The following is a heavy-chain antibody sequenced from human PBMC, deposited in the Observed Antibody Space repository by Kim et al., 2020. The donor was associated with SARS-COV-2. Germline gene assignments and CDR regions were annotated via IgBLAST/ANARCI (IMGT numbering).Heavy chain of an antibody. Sequence: ADSAKGEFTISGDNAKNTLNQQMRSLSAHDTAVYYCAREETASSALVLDYWGQGTLVTVSS. V-gene: IGHV3-74*01. J-gene: IGHJ4*02. D-gene: IGHD6-13*01. CDR3: AREETASSALVLDY.